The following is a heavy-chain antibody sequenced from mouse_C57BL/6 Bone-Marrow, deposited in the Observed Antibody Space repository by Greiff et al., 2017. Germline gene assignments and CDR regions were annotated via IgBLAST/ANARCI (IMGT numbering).Heavy chain of an antibody. CDR1: GFTFSNYW. CDR3: EYDYDGAY. V-gene: IGHV6-3*01. J-gene: IGHJ3*01. CDR2: IRLKSDNYAT. Sequence: EVKVEESGGGLVQPGGSMKLSCVASGFTFSNYWMNWVRQSPEKGLEWVAQIRLKSDNYATHYAESVKGRFTISRDDSKSSVYLQMNNLRAEDTGIYYCEYDYDGAYWGQGTLVTVSA. D-gene: IGHD2-4*01.